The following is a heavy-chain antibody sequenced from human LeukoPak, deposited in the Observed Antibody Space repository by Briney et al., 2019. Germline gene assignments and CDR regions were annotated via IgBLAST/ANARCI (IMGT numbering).Heavy chain of an antibody. CDR1: GFTFSSYS. D-gene: IGHD6-13*01. J-gene: IGHJ4*02. V-gene: IGHV3-21*01. CDR3: HSIAAAGTGY. CDR2: ISSSSSYI. Sequence: PGGSLRLSCAASGFTFSSYSMNWVRQAPGKGLEWVSSISSSSSYIYYADSVKGRFTISRDNAKNTLYLQMNSLRAEDTAVYYCHSIAAAGTGYWGQGILVTVSS.